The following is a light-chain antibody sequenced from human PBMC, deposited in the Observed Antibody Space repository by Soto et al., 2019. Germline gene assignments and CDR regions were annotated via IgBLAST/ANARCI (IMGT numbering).Light chain of an antibody. CDR1: QSVSSS. CDR2: DAS. Sequence: EIVLTQSPATLSLSPGQRATLSCRASQSVSSSLAWYQQKPGQPPRLLISDASNRATGVPARFSGSGSGTDFTLTISSLEAEDFAVYYCQQRRNWPPGVTFGPGTKIDIK. J-gene: IGKJ3*01. V-gene: IGKV3-11*01. CDR3: QQRRNWPPGVT.